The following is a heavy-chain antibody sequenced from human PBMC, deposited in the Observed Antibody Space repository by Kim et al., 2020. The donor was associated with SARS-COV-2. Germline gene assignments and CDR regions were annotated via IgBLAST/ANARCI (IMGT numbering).Heavy chain of an antibody. D-gene: IGHD2-21*02. CDR1: GFSLGDFS. CDR2: FDPEDRET. J-gene: IGHJ6*02. Sequence: ASVKVSCKVSGFSLGDFSIHWVPQAPGKGLEWMGTFDPEDRETIYAQEFQGRVSMTVDIATNTADMQLSRLRSDDTAVYYCSRGLNYYSLDVWGQGTTVAVS. CDR3: SRGLNYYSLDV. V-gene: IGHV1-24*01.